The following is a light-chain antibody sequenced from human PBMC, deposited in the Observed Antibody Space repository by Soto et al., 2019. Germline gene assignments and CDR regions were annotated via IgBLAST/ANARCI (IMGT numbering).Light chain of an antibody. CDR1: QSVSSYY. V-gene: IGKV3-20*01. CDR2: AAS. Sequence: EIVFTQSPGTLSLSPGERATLSCRASQSVSSYYLAWYQQKPGQAPRLLIYAASSRATGIPDRFSGGGSGTGFTLTISRLEPEDFAVYYCQQCGSSPWTFGQGTKVDIK. J-gene: IGKJ1*01. CDR3: QQCGSSPWT.